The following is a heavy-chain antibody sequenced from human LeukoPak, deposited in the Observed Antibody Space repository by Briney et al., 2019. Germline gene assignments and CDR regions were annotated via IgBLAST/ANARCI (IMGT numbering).Heavy chain of an antibody. CDR3: AKDNTYYYDNSGFY. CDR1: GFTFSSYA. CDR2: ISGSGGST. J-gene: IGHJ4*02. V-gene: IGHV3-23*01. D-gene: IGHD3-22*01. Sequence: PGGSLRLSCAASGFTFSSYAMSWVRHAPGKGLEWVSAISGSGGSTYYADSVKGRFTISRDNSKNRLYLQMNSLRAEDTAVYYCAKDNTYYYDNSGFYWGQGTLVTVSS.